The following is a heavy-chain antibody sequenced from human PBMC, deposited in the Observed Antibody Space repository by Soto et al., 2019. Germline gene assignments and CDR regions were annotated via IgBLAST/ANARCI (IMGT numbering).Heavy chain of an antibody. V-gene: IGHV1-18*01. CDR3: ARGDHYDGSGNYPGDY. CDR2: IGAYNGNR. Sequence: QVQLVQSGGEVKKPGASVKVSCKASGYTFINYGLSWVRQAPGQGLEWIGWIGAYNGNRKFAQKFQGRVTMTTDTATKKAYMELRSLRSDDTALYYCARGDHYDGSGNYPGDYWGQGTLVTVSS. J-gene: IGHJ4*02. D-gene: IGHD3-22*01. CDR1: GYTFINYG.